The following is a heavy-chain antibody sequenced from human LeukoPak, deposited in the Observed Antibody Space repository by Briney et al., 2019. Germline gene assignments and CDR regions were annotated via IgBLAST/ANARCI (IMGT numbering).Heavy chain of an antibody. V-gene: IGHV3-21*01. CDR3: ARDAGGRTQREGWFDP. D-gene: IGHD1-26*01. CDR2: ISSRGGTI. J-gene: IGHJ5*02. Sequence: GGSLRLSCAASGFTLSTSTMNWVRQAPGKGLEWVSSISSRGGTIYYADSVRGRFTISRDNTRNSLYLQMNSLRVEDTAVYYCARDAGGRTQREGWFDPWGQGTLVTVSS. CDR1: GFTLSTST.